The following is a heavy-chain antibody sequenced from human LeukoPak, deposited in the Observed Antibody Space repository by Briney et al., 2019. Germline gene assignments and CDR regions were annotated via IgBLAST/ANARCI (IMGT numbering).Heavy chain of an antibody. CDR3: AKGSSSSRPYYFDY. J-gene: IGHJ4*02. CDR2: ISGGDVST. D-gene: IGHD6-13*01. Sequence: GGSLRLSCAASGFTFNTYAMSWVRQAPGKGLEWVSSISGGDVSTSYADSVKGRFTISRDKSKKTLYLEMDRLRGEDRGGYYCAKGSSSSRPYYFDYWGQGPLVTVSS. CDR1: GFTFNTYA. V-gene: IGHV3-23*01.